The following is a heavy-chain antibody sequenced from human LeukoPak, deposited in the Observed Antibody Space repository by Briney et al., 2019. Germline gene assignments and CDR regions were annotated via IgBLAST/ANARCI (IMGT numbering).Heavy chain of an antibody. Sequence: PGGSLRLSCAASGFTFSSYSMNWVRQAPGKGLEWVSYISSSSSTIYYADSVKGRFTISRDNAKNSLYLQLNSLRPEDTAVYFCVKEAASGYYRTADYWGQGTLVTVSS. V-gene: IGHV3-48*01. D-gene: IGHD5-18*01. CDR1: GFTFSSYS. J-gene: IGHJ4*02. CDR2: ISSSSSTI. CDR3: VKEAASGYYRTADY.